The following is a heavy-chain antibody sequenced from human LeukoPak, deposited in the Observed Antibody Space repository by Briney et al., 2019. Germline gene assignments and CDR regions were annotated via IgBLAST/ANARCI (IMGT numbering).Heavy chain of an antibody. V-gene: IGHV1-18*01. D-gene: IGHD3-10*01. Sequence: ASVKVSCKASGYTFTSYGISWVRQAPGQGLEWMGWISAYNGNTNYAQRLQGRVTITTDPSTSTVYMELRSLTAEDTALDYCGGDGEGGSGTYGVYWGQGPLVGVSS. CDR3: GGDGEGGSGTYGVY. J-gene: IGHJ4*02. CDR1: GYTFTSYG. CDR2: ISAYNGNT.